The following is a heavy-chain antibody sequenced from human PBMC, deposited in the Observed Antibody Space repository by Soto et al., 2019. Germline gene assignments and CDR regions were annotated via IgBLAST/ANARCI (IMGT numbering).Heavy chain of an antibody. CDR2: IKSKTDGGTT. V-gene: IGHV3-15*01. CDR3: TTVIPSGYYPHNDS. CDR1: GFTFSNAW. J-gene: IGHJ5*01. D-gene: IGHD3-9*01. Sequence: EVQLVESGGGLVKPGGSLRLSCAASGFTFSNAWMSWVRQAPGKGLEWVGRIKSKTDGGTTDYAAPVKGRFTISRDDSKDTLYLQMNSLKTEDTAVYYCTTVIPSGYYPHNDSWGQGTLVTVSS.